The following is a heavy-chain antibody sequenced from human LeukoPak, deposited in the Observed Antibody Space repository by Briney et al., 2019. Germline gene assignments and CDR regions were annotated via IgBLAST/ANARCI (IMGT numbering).Heavy chain of an antibody. CDR2: ITPGTTDI. CDR3: ARDVAGWSRDY. J-gene: IGHJ4*02. V-gene: IGHV3-21*01. CDR1: GFTFRTYS. Sequence: GGSLRPSCAASGFTFRTYSMDWVRQAPGKGLQWVSTITPGTTDIYYGDSVKGRFTVSRDDAKNLVYLQMNSLRAEDTAVYFCARDVAGWSRDYWGQGTLVTVSS. D-gene: IGHD6-19*01.